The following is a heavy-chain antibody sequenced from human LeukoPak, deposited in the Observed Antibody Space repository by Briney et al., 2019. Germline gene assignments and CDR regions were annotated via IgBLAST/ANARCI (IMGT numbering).Heavy chain of an antibody. V-gene: IGHV4-4*09. CDR2: IYSSVST. CDR3: ARQRCSGGSCYRVAQLYYMDV. J-gene: IGHJ6*03. CDR1: GDSINDHY. D-gene: IGHD2-15*01. Sequence: SETLSLTCTVSGDSINDHYWSWIRQPPGEGLEWIAYIYSSVSTNYNPSLKSRVTISIDTSKSQFSLKLTSVTAADAGVYYCARQRCSGGSCYRVAQLYYMDVWGKGTTVTVSS.